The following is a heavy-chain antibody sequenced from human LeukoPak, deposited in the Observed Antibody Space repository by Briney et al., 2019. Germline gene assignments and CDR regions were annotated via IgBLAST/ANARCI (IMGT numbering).Heavy chain of an antibody. D-gene: IGHD5-18*01. J-gene: IGHJ4*02. V-gene: IGHV4-59*01. CDR3: ARSVLGYSYGLHIDY. Sequence: SETLSLTCTVSGGSTSSYYWSWIRQSPGEGLEWIGYIHYRGSTNYNPSLKSRVTISVDTSKNQFSLKLSSLTAADTAVYYCARSVLGYSYGLHIDYWGQGTLVTVSS. CDR1: GGSTSSYY. CDR2: IHYRGST.